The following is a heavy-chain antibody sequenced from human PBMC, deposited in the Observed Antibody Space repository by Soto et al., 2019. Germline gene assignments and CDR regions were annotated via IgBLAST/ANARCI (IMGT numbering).Heavy chain of an antibody. J-gene: IGHJ3*02. CDR2: IIPIFGTA. CDR3: ARSPPAERYCISTSCYRAAFDI. Sequence: SVKVSCKASGGTFSSYAISWVRQAPGQGLEWMGGIIPIFGTANYAQKFQGRVTITADESTSTAYMELSSLRSEDTAVYYCARSPPAERYCISTSCYRAAFDIWGQGTMVTVSS. V-gene: IGHV1-69*13. D-gene: IGHD2-2*02. CDR1: GGTFSSYA.